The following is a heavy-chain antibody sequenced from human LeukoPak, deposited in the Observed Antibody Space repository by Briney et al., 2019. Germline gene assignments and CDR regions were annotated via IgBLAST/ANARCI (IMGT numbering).Heavy chain of an antibody. J-gene: IGHJ5*02. CDR2: INAGNGNT. CDR1: GYTFASYA. D-gene: IGHD1-26*01. CDR3: ARDRLRSLNWFDP. V-gene: IGHV1-3*01. Sequence: ASVKVSCKASGYTFASYAMHWVRQAPGQRLEWMGWINAGNGNTKYSQKFQGRVTITRDTSASTAYMELSSLRSEDTAVYYCARDRLRSLNWFDPWGQGTLVTVSS.